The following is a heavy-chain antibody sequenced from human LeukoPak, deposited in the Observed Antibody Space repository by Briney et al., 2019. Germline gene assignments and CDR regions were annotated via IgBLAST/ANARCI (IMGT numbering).Heavy chain of an antibody. Sequence: PSETLSLTCTVSGGSITSYYWSWIRQPPGKGLEWIGYIYYSGNTNYNPSLKSRVTISVDTSKNQFSLKLSSVTAADTAVYFCARVGGAVAGVDGFDIWGQGTMVTVSS. CDR2: IYYSGNT. D-gene: IGHD6-19*01. J-gene: IGHJ3*02. V-gene: IGHV4-59*12. CDR3: ARVGGAVAGVDGFDI. CDR1: GGSITSYY.